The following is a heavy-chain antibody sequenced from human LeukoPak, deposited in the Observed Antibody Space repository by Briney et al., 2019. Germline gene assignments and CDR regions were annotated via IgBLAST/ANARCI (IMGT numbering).Heavy chain of an antibody. Sequence: GGSLRLSCAASGFTFSSYEMNWVRQAPGKGLEWVSYISSSGSTIYYADSVKGRFTISRDNAKNSLYLQMNSLRAEDTALYYCARAQWLLDLDAFDIWGQGTMVTVSS. V-gene: IGHV3-48*03. CDR1: GFTFSSYE. J-gene: IGHJ3*02. CDR3: ARAQWLLDLDAFDI. D-gene: IGHD3-22*01. CDR2: ISSSGSTI.